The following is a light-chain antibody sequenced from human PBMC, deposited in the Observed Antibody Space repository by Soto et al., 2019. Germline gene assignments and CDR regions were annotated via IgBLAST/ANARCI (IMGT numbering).Light chain of an antibody. CDR3: QNYNNLRPFT. J-gene: IGKJ3*01. Sequence: DIQMTQSPSSLSASVGARVTITCQASQDIRTSLSWFQQKPGRAPKLLIYGASYLETGVPSRFRGSGSGTDFTFTINSLQPEDIATYYCQNYNNLRPFTFGPRTKVDIK. V-gene: IGKV1-33*01. CDR2: GAS. CDR1: QDIRTS.